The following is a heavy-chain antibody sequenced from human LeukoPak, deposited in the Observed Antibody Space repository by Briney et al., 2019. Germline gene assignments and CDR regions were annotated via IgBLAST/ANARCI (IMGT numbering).Heavy chain of an antibody. J-gene: IGHJ5*02. CDR3: AKDSNVLRWFGESTGNGFDP. CDR1: GFTFSSYA. Sequence: GGSLRLSCAASGFTFSSYAMSWVRQAPGKGLEWVSAISGNGGSTYYADSVKGRFTISRDNSKNTLYLQMNSLRAEDTAVYYCAKDSNVLRWFGESTGNGFDPWGQGTLVTVSS. V-gene: IGHV3-23*01. CDR2: ISGNGGST. D-gene: IGHD3-10*01.